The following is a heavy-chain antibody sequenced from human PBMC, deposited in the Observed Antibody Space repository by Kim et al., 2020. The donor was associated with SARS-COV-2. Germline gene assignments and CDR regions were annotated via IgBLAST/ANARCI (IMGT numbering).Heavy chain of an antibody. V-gene: IGHV3-23*01. CDR1: GFTFSSYA. CDR2: ISDSGGGT. Sequence: GGSLRLSCAASGFTFSSYAMSWIRQAPGKGLEWVSAISDSGGGTYYAGSVKGRFTISIDNSKNTLYLQMNSLRAEDTAIYYCAKVTWDGLDDYWGQGTL. D-gene: IGHD6-19*01. CDR3: AKVTWDGLDDY. J-gene: IGHJ4*02.